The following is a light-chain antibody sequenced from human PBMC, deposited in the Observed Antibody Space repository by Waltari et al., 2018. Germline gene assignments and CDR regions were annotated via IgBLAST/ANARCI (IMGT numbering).Light chain of an antibody. J-gene: IGKJ1*01. CDR3: QQYGSSPDT. V-gene: IGKV3-20*01. CDR2: GAS. Sequence: EIVLTQSPGTLSLSPGERATLSCRASQSVSNSFLAWYQQKPGQAPRLLIYGASSRATGIPGRFSGSGSGTDFTLTISRLEPEDFTVYYCQQYGSSPDTFGQGTKVEIK. CDR1: QSVSNSF.